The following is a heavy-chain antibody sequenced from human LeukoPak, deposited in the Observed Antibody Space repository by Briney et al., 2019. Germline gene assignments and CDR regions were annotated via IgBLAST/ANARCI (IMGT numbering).Heavy chain of an antibody. CDR1: GGSISSSSYY. Sequence: SETLSLTCTVSGGSISSSSYYWGWIRQPPGKGLEWIGSIYYSGSTYYNPSLKSRVTISVDTSKNQFSLKLSSVTAADTAVYYCARDCYGSGGAFDYWGQGTLVTVSS. D-gene: IGHD3-10*01. CDR3: ARDCYGSGGAFDY. V-gene: IGHV4-39*07. J-gene: IGHJ4*02. CDR2: IYYSGST.